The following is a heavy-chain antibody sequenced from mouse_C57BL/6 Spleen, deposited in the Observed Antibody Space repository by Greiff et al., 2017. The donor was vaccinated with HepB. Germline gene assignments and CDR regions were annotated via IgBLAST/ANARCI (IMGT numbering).Heavy chain of an antibody. Sequence: DVMLVESEGGLVQPGSSMKLSCTASGFTFSDYYMAWVRQVPEKGLEWVANINYDGSSTYYLDSLKSRFIISRDNAKNILYLQMSSLKSEDTATYYCAREGKWIYYAMDYWGQGTSVTVSS. V-gene: IGHV5-16*01. CDR3: AREGKWIYYAMDY. J-gene: IGHJ4*01. CDR2: INYDGSST. CDR1: GFTFSDYY.